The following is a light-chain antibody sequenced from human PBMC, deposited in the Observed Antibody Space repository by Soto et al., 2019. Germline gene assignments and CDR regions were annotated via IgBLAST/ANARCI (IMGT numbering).Light chain of an antibody. V-gene: IGKV3-15*01. CDR1: QSVSSN. CDR3: QQYNNWPRT. J-gene: IGKJ1*01. Sequence: EILMTQSPATLSVSPGERATVSCRASQSVSSNLAWYQQKPGQPPRLLIYGASTRATGIPARFSGSGSGTDFTLTISSLQSEDFAVYYCQQYNNWPRTFGQGTKVDIK. CDR2: GAS.